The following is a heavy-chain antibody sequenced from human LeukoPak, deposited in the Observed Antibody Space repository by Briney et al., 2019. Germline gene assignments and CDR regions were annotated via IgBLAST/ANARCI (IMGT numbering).Heavy chain of an antibody. CDR3: ARSDGSGSHWYFDL. D-gene: IGHD3-10*01. CDR2: ISTSSSTI. CDR1: GFTFSRYS. V-gene: IGHV3-48*04. J-gene: IGHJ2*01. Sequence: GGSLRLSCAASGFTFSRYSINWVRQAPGKGLEWVSYISTSSSTIYYADSVKGRFTISRDNAKNSLYLQMNSLRAEDTAVYYCARSDGSGSHWYFDLWGRGTLVTVSS.